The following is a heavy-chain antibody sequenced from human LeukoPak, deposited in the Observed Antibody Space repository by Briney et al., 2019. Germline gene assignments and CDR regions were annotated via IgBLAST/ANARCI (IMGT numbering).Heavy chain of an antibody. Sequence: ASVKVSCKASGYTFTSYGISWVRQAPGQGLEWMGWISAYNGNTNYAQKLQGRVTMTTDTSTSTAYMELRSLRSDDTAVYYCARDFSSAGDLWSGYYIRLGYYGMDVWGQGTTVTVSS. CDR3: ARDFSSAGDLWSGYYIRLGYYGMDV. CDR2: ISAYNGNT. J-gene: IGHJ6*02. CDR1: GYTFTSYG. V-gene: IGHV1-18*01. D-gene: IGHD3-3*01.